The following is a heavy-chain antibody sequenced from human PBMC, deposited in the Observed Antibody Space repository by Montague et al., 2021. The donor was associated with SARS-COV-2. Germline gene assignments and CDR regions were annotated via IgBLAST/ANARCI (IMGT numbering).Heavy chain of an antibody. J-gene: IGHJ4*02. CDR2: ISSSSYI. CDR1: GFTFSSYS. V-gene: IGHV3-21*01. D-gene: IGHD3-10*01. CDR3: ARESAYYYGSGSYFDY. Sequence: SLRLSCAASGFTFSSYSMNWVRQAPGKGLEWVSSISSSSYIYYADSVKGRFTISRDNAKNSLYLQMNSLRAEDTAVYYCARESAYYYGSGSYFDYWGQGTLVTVSS.